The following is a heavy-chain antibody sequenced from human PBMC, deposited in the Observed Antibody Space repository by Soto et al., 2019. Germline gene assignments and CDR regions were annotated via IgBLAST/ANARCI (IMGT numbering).Heavy chain of an antibody. D-gene: IGHD4-4*01. CDR2: INHSGST. V-gene: IGHV4-34*01. CDR3: SSPTTVTRGVEDWFDP. CDR1: GGSFSGYY. J-gene: IGHJ5*02. Sequence: QVQLQQWGAGLLKPSETLSLTCAVYGGSFSGYYWSWIRQPPGKGLEWIGEINHSGSTNYNPSLKNRVTISVDTSKNQFSLKLSSVTAADTAVYYCSSPTTVTRGVEDWFDPWGQGTLVTVSS.